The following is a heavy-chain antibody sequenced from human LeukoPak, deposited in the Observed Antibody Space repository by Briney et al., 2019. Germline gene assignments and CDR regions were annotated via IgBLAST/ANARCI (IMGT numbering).Heavy chain of an antibody. J-gene: IGHJ4*02. CDR1: GGSISSGSYY. CDR2: IYTSGST. Sequence: PSQTLSLTCTVSGGSISSGSYYWSWIRQPAGKGLEWIGRIYTSGSTNYNPSLKSRVTISVDTSKNQFSLKLSSVTAADTAVYYCARVGGYDGAGDYWGQGTLVTVSS. CDR3: ARVGGYDGAGDY. D-gene: IGHD5-12*01. V-gene: IGHV4-61*02.